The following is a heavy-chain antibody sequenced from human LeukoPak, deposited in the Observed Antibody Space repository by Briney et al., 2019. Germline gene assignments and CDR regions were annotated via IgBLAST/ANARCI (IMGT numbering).Heavy chain of an antibody. Sequence: ASVKVSCKVSGYTLTELSMYWVRQAPGKGLEWMGGFDPEDGETIYAQKFQGRVTTTEDTSTDTAYMELSSLRSEDTAVYYCATVDPITIFDYWGQGTLVTVSS. D-gene: IGHD3-10*01. CDR1: GYTLTELS. J-gene: IGHJ4*02. CDR3: ATVDPITIFDY. CDR2: FDPEDGET. V-gene: IGHV1-24*01.